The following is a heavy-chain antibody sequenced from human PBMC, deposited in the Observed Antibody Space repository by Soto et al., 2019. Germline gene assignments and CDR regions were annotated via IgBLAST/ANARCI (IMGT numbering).Heavy chain of an antibody. D-gene: IGHD2-15*01. CDR3: ARVMGYCSGGSCYSQHYYYGMDV. J-gene: IGHJ6*02. CDR1: GGTFSSYA. CDR2: IIPIFGTA. Sequence: QVQLVQSGAEVKKPGSSVKVSCKASGGTFSSYAISWVRQAPGQGLEWMGGIIPIFGTANYAQKFQGRVTITADKSTRRAYMELSSLRSEDTAVYYCARVMGYCSGGSCYSQHYYYGMDVWGQGTTVTVSS. V-gene: IGHV1-69*06.